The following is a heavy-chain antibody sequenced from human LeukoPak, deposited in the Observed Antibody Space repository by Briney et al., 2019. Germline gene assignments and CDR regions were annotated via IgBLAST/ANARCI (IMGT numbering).Heavy chain of an antibody. V-gene: IGHV4-34*01. CDR3: ASLYRSGWYEPYYYGMDV. Sequence: SETLSLTCAVYGGSFSGYYWSWIHQPPGKGLEWIGEINHSGSTNYNPSLKSRVTISVDTSKNQFSLKLSSVTAADTAVYYCASLYRSGWYEPYYYGMDVWGQGTTVTVSS. CDR2: INHSGST. J-gene: IGHJ6*02. D-gene: IGHD6-19*01. CDR1: GGSFSGYY.